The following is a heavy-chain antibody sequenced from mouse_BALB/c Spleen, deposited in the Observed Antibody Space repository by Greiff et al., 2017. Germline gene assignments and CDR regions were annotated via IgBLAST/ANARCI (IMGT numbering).Heavy chain of an antibody. CDR2: ISSGSSTI. V-gene: IGHV5-17*02. Sequence: DVKLVESGGGLVQPGGSRKLSCAASGFTFSSFGMHWVRQAPEKGLEWVAYISSGSSTIYYADTVKGRFTISRDNPKNTLFLQMTSLRSEDTAMYYCAREAHYGSSLFAYWGQGTLVTVSA. J-gene: IGHJ3*01. D-gene: IGHD1-1*01. CDR3: AREAHYGSSLFAY. CDR1: GFTFSSFG.